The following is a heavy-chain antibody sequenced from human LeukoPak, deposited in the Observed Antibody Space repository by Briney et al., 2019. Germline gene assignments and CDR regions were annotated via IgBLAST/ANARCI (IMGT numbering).Heavy chain of an antibody. CDR3: ARDRQLWFELDY. CDR1: GFTFSSYG. D-gene: IGHD5-18*01. J-gene: IGHJ4*02. V-gene: IGHV3-23*01. Sequence: GGSLGLSCAASGFTFSSYGMSWVRQAPGKGLEWVSAISGSGGSTYYADSVKGRFTISRDNAKNSLYLQMNSLRAEDTAVYYCARDRQLWFELDYWGQGTLVTVSS. CDR2: ISGSGGST.